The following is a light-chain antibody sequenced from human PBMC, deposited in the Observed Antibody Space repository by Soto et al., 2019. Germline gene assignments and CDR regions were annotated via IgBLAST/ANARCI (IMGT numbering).Light chain of an antibody. V-gene: IGKV4-1*01. Sequence: DIVMTQSPDSLAVSLGETATINCKSSQSVLYSSNNKNYLAWYQQKPGQPPKLLIYWASTRESGVPDRFSGSGSGTDFTLTIRSLQAEDVAVYYCQQYYTTPYTFGQGTKLEIK. CDR3: QQYYTTPYT. CDR1: QSVLYSSNNKNY. CDR2: WAS. J-gene: IGKJ2*01.